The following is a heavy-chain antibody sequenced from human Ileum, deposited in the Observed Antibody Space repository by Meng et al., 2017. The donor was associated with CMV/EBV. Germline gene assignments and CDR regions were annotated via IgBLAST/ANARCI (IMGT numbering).Heavy chain of an antibody. CDR1: GDSVSSYY. D-gene: IGHD5-24*01. V-gene: IGHV4-59*02. J-gene: IGHJ6*02. CDR3: ARERRDFNYALDV. Sequence: SETLSLTCTVSGDSVSSYYWTWIRQPPGKGLEWIGNIYYSGGPTYNPSLKSRVTISLDTSKTQFSLKLSSVTTADTAIYYCARERRDFNYALDVWGQGTTVTVSS. CDR2: IYYSGGP.